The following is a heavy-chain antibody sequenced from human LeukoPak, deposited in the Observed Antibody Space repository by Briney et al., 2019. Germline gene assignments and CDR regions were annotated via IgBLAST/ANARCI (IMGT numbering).Heavy chain of an antibody. D-gene: IGHD3-16*01. Sequence: SQTLSLTCAISGDSVSSKSVAWDWIRQSPSSGLQWLGRTYYRSKWHTDYAVSMKSRITINPDTSKNQFSLQLNSVTPEDTAVYYCARGGGDGFDYWGQGTLVTVSS. J-gene: IGHJ4*02. V-gene: IGHV6-1*01. CDR1: GDSVSSKSVA. CDR2: TYYRSKWHT. CDR3: ARGGGDGFDY.